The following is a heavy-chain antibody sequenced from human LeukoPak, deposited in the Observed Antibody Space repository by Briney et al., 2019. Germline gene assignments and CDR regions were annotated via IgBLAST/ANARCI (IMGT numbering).Heavy chain of an antibody. V-gene: IGHV3-23*01. J-gene: IGHJ4*02. CDR1: GFTFRSYA. Sequence: GGSLRLSCAASGFTFRSYAMSWVRQAPGKGLEWVSSISGSGGSTYYADSVKGRFTISRDNSKNTLYLQMNSLRAEDTAVYYCARARGVYASSSGDLDYWGQGTLVTVSS. CDR3: ARARGVYASSSGDLDY. D-gene: IGHD3-16*01. CDR2: ISGSGGST.